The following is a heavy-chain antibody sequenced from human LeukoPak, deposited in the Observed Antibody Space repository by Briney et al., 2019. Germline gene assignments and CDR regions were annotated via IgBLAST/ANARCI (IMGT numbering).Heavy chain of an antibody. CDR3: ARMVGVVTNWFDP. D-gene: IGHD3-3*01. V-gene: IGHV1-8*01. J-gene: IGHJ5*02. CDR1: GYTFTSYD. CDR2: MNPNSGNT. Sequence: GASVKVSCKASGYTFTSYDINWVRQATGQGLEWRGWMNPNSGNTGYAQKFQGRVTMTRNTSISTAYMELSSLRSEDTAVYYCARMVGVVTNWFDPWGQGTLVTVSS.